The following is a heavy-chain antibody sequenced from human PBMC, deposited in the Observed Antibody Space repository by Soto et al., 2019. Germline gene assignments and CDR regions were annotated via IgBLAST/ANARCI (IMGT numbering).Heavy chain of an antibody. D-gene: IGHD6-19*01. Sequence: QVQLVQSGAEVKKPGSSVKVSCKASGCTFSSYAISWVRQAPGQGLEWMGGIIPIFGTANYAQKFQGRVTITADESTSTAYMELSSLRSEDTAVYYCARDLGNSSGWYRDAFDIWGQGTMVTVSS. CDR3: ARDLGNSSGWYRDAFDI. V-gene: IGHV1-69*12. CDR2: IIPIFGTA. CDR1: GCTFSSYA. J-gene: IGHJ3*02.